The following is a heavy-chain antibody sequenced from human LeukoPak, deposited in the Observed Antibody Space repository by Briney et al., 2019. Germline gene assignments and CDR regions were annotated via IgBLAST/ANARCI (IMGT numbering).Heavy chain of an antibody. J-gene: IGHJ5*02. D-gene: IGHD3-3*01. CDR1: GGSISSYY. V-gene: IGHV4-4*07. CDR3: ARSKNYDFWSGASWFDP. Sequence: SETLSLTCTVSGGSISSYYWSWIRQPAGKGLEWIGRIYTSGSTNYNPSLKSRVTMSVDTSKNQFSLKLSSVTAADTAVYYCARSKNYDFWSGASWFDPWGQGTLVTVSS. CDR2: IYTSGST.